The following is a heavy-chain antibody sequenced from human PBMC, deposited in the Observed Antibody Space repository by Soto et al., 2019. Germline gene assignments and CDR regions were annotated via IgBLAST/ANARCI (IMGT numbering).Heavy chain of an antibody. CDR1: GYSFTSYW. V-gene: IGHV5-51*01. J-gene: IGHJ6*02. CDR3: ARPSPDYYYGMDV. CDR2: IYPGDSDT. Sequence: PGESLKISCKGSGYSFTSYWIGWVRQMPGKGLEWMGIIYPGDSDTRYSPSFQGQVTISADKSISTAYLQWSSLKASDTAMYYCARPSPDYYYGMDVWGQGTTVTASS.